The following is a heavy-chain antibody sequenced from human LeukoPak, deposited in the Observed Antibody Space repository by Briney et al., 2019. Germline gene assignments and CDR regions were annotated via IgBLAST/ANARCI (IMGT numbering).Heavy chain of an antibody. CDR3: ARDPPAAGTG. V-gene: IGHV4-39*07. J-gene: IGHJ4*02. CDR1: GGSISSSSYY. Sequence: PSETLCLTCTVSGGSISSSSYYWGWIRQPPGKGLEWIGSIYYSGSTYYNPSLKSRVTISVDTSKNQFSLKLSSVTAADTAVYYCARDPPAAGTGWGQGTLVTVSS. CDR2: IYYSGST. D-gene: IGHD6-13*01.